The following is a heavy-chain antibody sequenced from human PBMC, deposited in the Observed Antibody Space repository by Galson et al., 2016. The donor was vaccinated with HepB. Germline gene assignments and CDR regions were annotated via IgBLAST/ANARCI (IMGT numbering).Heavy chain of an antibody. J-gene: IGHJ4*02. D-gene: IGHD3-16*01. CDR3: AKLEGQITYADY. CDR2: ISGSGGST. V-gene: IGHV3-23*01. CDR1: GFTFSSYA. Sequence: SLRLSCAASGFTFSSYAMNWVRQAPGKGLEWVSTISGSGGSTYYADSVKGRLTISRDNSKNTPYLQMNSLRAEDTAVYYCAKLEGQITYADYWGQGTLVTVSS.